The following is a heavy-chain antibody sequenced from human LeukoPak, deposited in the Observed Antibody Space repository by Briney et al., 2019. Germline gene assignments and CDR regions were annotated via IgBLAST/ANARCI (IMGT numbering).Heavy chain of an antibody. D-gene: IGHD6-6*01. CDR3: ARGKYRSASPLDY. J-gene: IGHJ4*02. CDR1: GASFGVYF. Sequence: SETLSLTCGVSGASFGVYFWTWIRQPPGGGLQWIGEINQSGTTNYSPSLKSRATISIDTSNNQFSLRLSSVTATDTAIYYCARGKYRSASPLDYWGQGTLVTVSS. CDR2: INQSGTT. V-gene: IGHV4-34*01.